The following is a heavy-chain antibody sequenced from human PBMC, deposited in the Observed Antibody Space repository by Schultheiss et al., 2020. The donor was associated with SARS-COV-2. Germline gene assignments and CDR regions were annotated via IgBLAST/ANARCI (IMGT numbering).Heavy chain of an antibody. D-gene: IGHD6-13*01. CDR2: INPNSGGT. CDR3: ARDGVAAADTGGY. Sequence: ASVKVSCKASGYTFTGYYMHWVRQAPGQGLEWMGRINPNSGGTNYAQKFQGRVTITADESTSTAYMELSSLRSDDTAVYYCARDGVAAADTGGYWGQGTLVTVSS. CDR1: GYTFTGYY. J-gene: IGHJ4*02. V-gene: IGHV1-2*06.